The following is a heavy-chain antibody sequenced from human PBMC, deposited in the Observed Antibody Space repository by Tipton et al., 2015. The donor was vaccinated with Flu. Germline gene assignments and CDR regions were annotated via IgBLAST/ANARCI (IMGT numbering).Heavy chain of an antibody. D-gene: IGHD4-11*01. CDR1: GASVGSPYC. CDR3: ARRDFSNYVSEPKNWFDS. J-gene: IGHJ5*01. V-gene: IGHV4-38-2*01. Sequence: TLSLTCSVSGASVGSPYCWGWVRQPPGKGLEWIGNICPGSPYYNPSLRSRVTISVARAKAQFSLRLTSVTAADTAVYFCARRDFSNYVSEPKNWFDSWGQGILVTVSS. CDR2: ICPGSP.